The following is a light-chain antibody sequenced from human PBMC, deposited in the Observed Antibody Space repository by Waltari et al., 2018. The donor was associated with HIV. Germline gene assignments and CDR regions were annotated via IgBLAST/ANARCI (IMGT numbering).Light chain of an antibody. Sequence: QSVLTQPPSASGTPGQRVTISCSGSTSNIGSNTINWYQQLPGTAPKLLIYSNNPRPSWVPDRFSGSKSGTSASLAITGLQSEDEADYSCAAWDDSLNGPVFGGGTKLTVL. CDR2: SNN. J-gene: IGLJ3*02. CDR3: AAWDDSLNGPV. CDR1: TSNIGSNT. V-gene: IGLV1-44*01.